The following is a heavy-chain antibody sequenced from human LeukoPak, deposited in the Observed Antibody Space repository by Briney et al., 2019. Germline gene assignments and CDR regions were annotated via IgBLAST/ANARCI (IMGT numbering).Heavy chain of an antibody. Sequence: GASVKVSCKASGYTFTNYNIGWVRQAPGQGLEWMGWISAYNGHTNYAQKIQGRVTMTTDTSTSTAYMELRSLRSDDTAVYYCARDFNAKGERGYFYWGQGTLVTVSS. CDR1: GYTFTNYN. CDR3: ARDFNAKGERGYFY. J-gene: IGHJ4*02. D-gene: IGHD2-15*01. CDR2: ISAYNGHT. V-gene: IGHV1-18*01.